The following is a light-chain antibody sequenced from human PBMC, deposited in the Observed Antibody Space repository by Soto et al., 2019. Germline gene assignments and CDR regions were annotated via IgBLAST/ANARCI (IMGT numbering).Light chain of an antibody. CDR1: SGHSSYA. CDR2: LNSDGSH. J-gene: IGLJ2*01. Sequence: QLVLTQSPSASASLGASVKLTCTLSSGHSSYAIAWHQQQPEKGPRYLTKLNSDGSHSKGDGIPDRFSGSSSGAERYLTISSLQSEDEADYYCQTWGTGPLVFGGGTKLTVL. V-gene: IGLV4-69*01. CDR3: QTWGTGPLV.